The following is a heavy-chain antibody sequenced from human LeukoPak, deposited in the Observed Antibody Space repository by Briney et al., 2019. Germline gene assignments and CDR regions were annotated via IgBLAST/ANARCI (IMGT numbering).Heavy chain of an antibody. CDR3: ARQNHYYYYMDV. V-gene: IGHV5-51*01. Sequence: GESLKISCKASGYVFIRHWIGWVRQVPGKGLEWMGVIHPEDSYSRYNAAFQGQATLSVDESTSTAYLQLSSLKASDTVIYYCARQNHYYYYMDVWGRGTTVTVSS. CDR1: GYVFIRHW. J-gene: IGHJ6*03. CDR2: IHPEDSYS.